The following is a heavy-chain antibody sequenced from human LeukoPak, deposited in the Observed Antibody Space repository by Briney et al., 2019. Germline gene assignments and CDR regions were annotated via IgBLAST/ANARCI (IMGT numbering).Heavy chain of an antibody. CDR3: ARDPYYYDSGSFAAFDI. CDR2: ISGSSNI. Sequence: GGSLRLSCAASGFTFSTYNMNWVRQAPGKGLEWVSSISGSSNICYADSVKGRFSISRDNAKNSLYLQMNSLRAEDTAVYYCARDPYYYDSGSFAAFDIWGQGTMVTVSS. V-gene: IGHV3-21*01. D-gene: IGHD3-10*01. CDR1: GFTFSTYN. J-gene: IGHJ3*02.